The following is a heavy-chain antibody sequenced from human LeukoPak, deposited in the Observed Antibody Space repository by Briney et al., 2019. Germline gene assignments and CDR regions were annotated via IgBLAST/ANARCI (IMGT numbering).Heavy chain of an antibody. J-gene: IGHJ4*02. CDR2: ISSSSSYI. CDR1: GFTFSSYS. CDR3: ARGGIAAAGTRY. V-gene: IGHV3-21*01. Sequence: PGGSLRLSCAASGFTFSSYSMNWVRQAPGKGLDWVSSISSSSSYIYYADSVKDRFTISRDNAKNSLYLQMNSLRAEDTAVYYCARGGIAAAGTRYWGQGTLVTVSS. D-gene: IGHD6-13*01.